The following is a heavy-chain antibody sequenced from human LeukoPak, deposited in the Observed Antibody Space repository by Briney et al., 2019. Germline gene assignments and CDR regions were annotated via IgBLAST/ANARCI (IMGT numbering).Heavy chain of an antibody. V-gene: IGHV3-7*04. Sequence: PGGSLRLSCAASRFTFSRYWMSWVRQAPGKGLEWVVNIKQDGSEKYYVDSVKGRFTISRDNAKNSLYLQMNSLRAEDTAVYYCAREGYGSGSYSAFDIWGQGTMVTVSS. CDR3: AREGYGSGSYSAFDI. J-gene: IGHJ3*02. D-gene: IGHD3-10*01. CDR1: RFTFSRYW. CDR2: IKQDGSEK.